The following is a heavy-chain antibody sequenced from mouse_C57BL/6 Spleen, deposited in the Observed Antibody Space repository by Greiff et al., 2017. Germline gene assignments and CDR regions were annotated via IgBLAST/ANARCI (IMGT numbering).Heavy chain of an antibody. CDR3: ARLDSNLRFYWYFDV. CDR2: IHPNSGST. J-gene: IGHJ1*03. D-gene: IGHD2-5*01. CDR1: GYTFTSYW. V-gene: IGHV1-64*01. Sequence: QVQLQQPGAELVKPGASVKLSCKASGYTFTSYWMHWVKQRPGQGLEWIGMIHPNSGSTNYNEKFKSKATLTVDKSSSTAYMQLSSLTSEDSAVYYCARLDSNLRFYWYFDVWGTGTTVTVSS.